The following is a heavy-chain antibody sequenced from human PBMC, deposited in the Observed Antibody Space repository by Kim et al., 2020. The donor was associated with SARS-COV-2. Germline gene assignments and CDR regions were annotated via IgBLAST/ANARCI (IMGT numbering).Heavy chain of an antibody. CDR2: IDWDDDK. CDR3: ARIRGYSGYDGGYYFDY. CDR1: GFSLSTSGMC. V-gene: IGHV2-70*01. J-gene: IGHJ4*02. D-gene: IGHD5-12*01. Sequence: SGPTLVNPTQTLTLTCTFSGFSLSTSGMCVSWIRQPPGKALEWLALIDWDDDKYYSTSLKTRLTISKDTSKNQVVLTMTNMDPVDTATYYCARIRGYSGYDGGYYFDYWGQGTLVTVSS.